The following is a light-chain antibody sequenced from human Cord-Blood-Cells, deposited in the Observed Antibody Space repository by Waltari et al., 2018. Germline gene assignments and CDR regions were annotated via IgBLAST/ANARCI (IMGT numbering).Light chain of an antibody. CDR2: DVS. V-gene: IGLV2-14*01. J-gene: IGLJ2*01. Sequence: SDPTQPASVSGSTGQSITLSCTGTSSDVGGYNYFSWYQQHPGKAPKLMIYDVSNRPSGVSNRFSGSKSGNTASLTISGLHAEDEADYYCSSYTSSSTVVFGGGTKPTFL. CDR3: SSYTSSSTVV. CDR1: SSDVGGYNY.